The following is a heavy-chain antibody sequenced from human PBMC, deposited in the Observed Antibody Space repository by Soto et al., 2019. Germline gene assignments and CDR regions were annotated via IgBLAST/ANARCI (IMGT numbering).Heavy chain of an antibody. CDR3: ARDPPRDSVEVVSPGDY. J-gene: IGHJ4*02. D-gene: IGHD2-15*01. CDR2: ISGSGGST. V-gene: IGHV3-23*01. Sequence: EVQLLESGGGLVQPGGSLRVSCAVSGFIFRSSAMNWVRQAPGKGLEWVSSISGSGGSTFYADAVKGRFTISRDNSKNTLYLQMNSLRVVDTAVYYCARDPPRDSVEVVSPGDYWGQGTLVTVSS. CDR1: GFIFRSSA.